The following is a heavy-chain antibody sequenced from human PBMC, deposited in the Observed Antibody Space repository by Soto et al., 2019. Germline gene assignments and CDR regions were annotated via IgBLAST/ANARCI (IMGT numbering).Heavy chain of an antibody. CDR1: GLTFSNYA. D-gene: IGHD1-7*01. J-gene: IGHJ4*02. V-gene: IGHV3-23*01. Sequence: PGGSLRLSCATSGLTFSNYAMSWVRQAPGGGLEWVSSMSGSSSTTYYADSVRGRFTISRDRSKNTLYLQMSSLRAEDTALYYCAKNQQRELPRVMDFWGQGPLVTVYS. CDR2: MSGSSSTT. CDR3: AKNQQRELPRVMDF.